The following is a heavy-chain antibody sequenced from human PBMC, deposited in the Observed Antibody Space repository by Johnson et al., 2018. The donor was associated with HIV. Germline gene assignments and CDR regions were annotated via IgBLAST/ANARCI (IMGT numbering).Heavy chain of an antibody. V-gene: IGHV3-20*04. CDR2: LNWKGVIT. CDR3: ARGGGYDSSGSMILYAFDS. Sequence: VQLVESGGGLVQPGGSLRLSCAASGFTFDDYTMHWVRQAPGKGLEWLSGLNWKGVITGYADSLKGRFTISRDNAKNSLYLQMNRLRAGDTAVYYCARGGGYDSSGSMILYAFDSWGQGTMVTVSS. CDR1: GFTFDDYT. J-gene: IGHJ3*02. D-gene: IGHD3-22*01.